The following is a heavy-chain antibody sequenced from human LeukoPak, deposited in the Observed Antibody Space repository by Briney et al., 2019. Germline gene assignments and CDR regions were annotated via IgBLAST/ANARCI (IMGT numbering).Heavy chain of an antibody. J-gene: IGHJ4*02. CDR1: GGTFSSYA. CDR3: AATWGPERGPTSDY. V-gene: IGHV1-69*13. Sequence: ASVKVSCEASGGTFSSYAISWVRQAPGQGLEWMGGIIPIFGTANYAQKLQGRVTITADESTSTAYMELSSLRSEDTAVYYCAATWGPERGPTSDYWGQGTLVTVSS. D-gene: IGHD7-27*01. CDR2: IIPIFGTA.